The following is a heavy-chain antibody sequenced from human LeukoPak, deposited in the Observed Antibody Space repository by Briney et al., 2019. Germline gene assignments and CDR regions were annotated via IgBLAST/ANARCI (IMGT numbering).Heavy chain of an antibody. J-gene: IGHJ4*02. V-gene: IGHV3-33*01. CDR3: ARSPNGWYYDY. D-gene: IGHD6-19*01. Sequence: GGSLRLSCAASGFTFSSYGMHWVRQAPGEGLEWVAVIWYDGSNKCYADSVKGRFTISRDNSKNTLYLQMNSLRAEDTAVYYCARSPNGWYYDYWGQGTLVTVSS. CDR1: GFTFSSYG. CDR2: IWYDGSNK.